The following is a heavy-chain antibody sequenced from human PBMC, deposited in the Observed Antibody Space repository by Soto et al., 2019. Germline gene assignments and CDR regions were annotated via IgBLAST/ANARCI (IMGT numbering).Heavy chain of an antibody. D-gene: IGHD3-16*01. CDR3: AGQPTAGSFYDLGSYYYYYGMDV. J-gene: IGHJ6*02. Sequence: SETLSLTCTVSGGSISSGDYYWNWIRQPPGKGLEWVGNIYYSGNTDCNPSLKSRVTISVDTSKNQFSLNLSSVTAADSAVYYCAGQPTAGSFYDLGSYYYYYGMDVWGQGTTVTVSS. CDR1: GGSISSGDYY. V-gene: IGHV4-30-4*01. CDR2: IYYSGNT.